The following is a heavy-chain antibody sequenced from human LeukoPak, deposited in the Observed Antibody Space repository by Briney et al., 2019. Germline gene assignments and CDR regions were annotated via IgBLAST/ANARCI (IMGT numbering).Heavy chain of an antibody. V-gene: IGHV3-74*01. CDR3: VNGVYSGSYLIY. J-gene: IGHJ4*02. D-gene: IGHD1-26*01. CDR2: TNSDGSST. CDR1: GFTFSSYW. Sequence: GGSLRLSCAASGFTFSSYWMHWVRQAPGKGLVWVSRTNSDGSSTSYADSVKGRFTISGDNAKNTLYLQMNSLRAEDTAVYYCVNGVYSGSYLIYWGQGTLVTVSP.